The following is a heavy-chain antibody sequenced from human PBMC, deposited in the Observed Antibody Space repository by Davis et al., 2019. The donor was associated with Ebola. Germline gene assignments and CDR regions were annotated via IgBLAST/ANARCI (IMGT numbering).Heavy chain of an antibody. CDR1: GASISSSY. Sequence: SETLSLTCTVSGASISSSYWSWIRQPPGKGLDWIGYVHYSGSTNYNPSLKSRVTISVDTSKNQFSLKLSSVTAADTAVYYCAGGGYGTSCDYWGQGTLVTVSS. J-gene: IGHJ4*02. CDR2: VHYSGST. V-gene: IGHV4-59*08. CDR3: AGGGYGTSCDY. D-gene: IGHD5-12*01.